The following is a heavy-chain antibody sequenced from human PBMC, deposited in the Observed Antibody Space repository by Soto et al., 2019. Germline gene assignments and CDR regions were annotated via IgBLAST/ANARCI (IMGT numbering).Heavy chain of an antibody. Sequence: SETLSLTCTVSGGSIRGYYWSWIRQSAGMGLEWIGRMHTSGSTNYNPSLKSRVTFSVDMSKNQISLKLTSVTAADTALYYCVRASMPKAHFDSWGQGTLVTVSS. CDR1: GGSIRGYY. J-gene: IGHJ4*02. V-gene: IGHV4-4*07. D-gene: IGHD2-2*01. CDR2: MHTSGST. CDR3: VRASMPKAHFDS.